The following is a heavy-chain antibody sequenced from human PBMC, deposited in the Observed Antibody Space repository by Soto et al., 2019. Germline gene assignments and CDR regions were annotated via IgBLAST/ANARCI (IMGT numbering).Heavy chain of an antibody. Sequence: LRLSCAASGFTFISYAMSWFRQSPGKGLEWVSAISGSGGSTYYADSVKGRFTISRDNSKNTLYLQMNSLRAEDTAVYYCAKDFAPSCAGYSSRCPLGYWRQGHLVNVSS. CDR3: AKDFAPSCAGYSSRCPLGY. V-gene: IGHV3-23*01. CDR1: GFTFISYA. D-gene: IGHD6-13*01. J-gene: IGHJ4*02. CDR2: ISGSGGST.